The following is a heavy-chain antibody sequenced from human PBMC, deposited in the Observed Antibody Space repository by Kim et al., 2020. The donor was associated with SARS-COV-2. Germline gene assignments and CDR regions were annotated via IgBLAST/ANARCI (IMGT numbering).Heavy chain of an antibody. CDR3: SCDGERARYGGCTCCS. V-gene: IGHV4-59*01. CDR1: GGSISSYS. D-gene: IGHD2-15*01. CDR2: ISYNGST. J-gene: IGHJ5*01. Sequence: SETLSLTCTVSGGSISSYSRYWIRQPPGKGLEWVGFISYNGSTKNNPNPKSRVPITVALYTNKTPFSLNLITVADTAAYYYSCDGERARYGGCTCCSWG.